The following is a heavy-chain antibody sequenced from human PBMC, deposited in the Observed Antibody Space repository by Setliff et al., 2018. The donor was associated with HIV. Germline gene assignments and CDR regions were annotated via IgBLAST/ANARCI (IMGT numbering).Heavy chain of an antibody. CDR1: GGSINSYH. CDR2: IDVNGET. CDR3: ARDTLYSSGWGYFYYYMDV. V-gene: IGHV4-4*07. D-gene: IGHD3-22*01. Sequence: PSETLSLTCSVSGGSINSYHWTWIRQPAGKGLEWIGRIDVNGETNYNPSLNNRVAILKGPSKNQFSLKLSSVTAADTAEYYCARDTLYSSGWGYFYYYMDVWGKGTTVS. J-gene: IGHJ6*03.